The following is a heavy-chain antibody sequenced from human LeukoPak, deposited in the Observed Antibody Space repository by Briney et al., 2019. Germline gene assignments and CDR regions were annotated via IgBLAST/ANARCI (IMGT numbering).Heavy chain of an antibody. CDR1: GDIISSNSAG. D-gene: IGHD1-26*01. V-gene: IGHV6-1*01. J-gene: IGHJ3*02. CDR3: ARKLRDSGARDI. Sequence: SQTLSLTCAISGDIISSNSAGWHWIRQSPSRGLEWLGSTYYRSKWYNDYALSVKSRITINPDTSKNQFSLHLNSVTPEDTAAYYCARKLRDSGARDIWGQGTVVTVSS. CDR2: TYYRSKWYN.